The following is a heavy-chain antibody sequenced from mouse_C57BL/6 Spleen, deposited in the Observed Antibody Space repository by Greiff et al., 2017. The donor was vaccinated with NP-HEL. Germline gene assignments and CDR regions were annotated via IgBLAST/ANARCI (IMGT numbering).Heavy chain of an antibody. V-gene: IGHV1-75*01. CDR3: ARCRYGSRYWYFDV. CDR1: GYTFTDYY. D-gene: IGHD1-1*01. Sequence: QVQLKESGPELVKPGASVKISCKASGYTFTDYYINWVKQRPGQGLEWIGWIFPGSGSTYYNEKFKGKATLTVDKSSSTAYMLLSSLTSEDSAVYFCARCRYGSRYWYFDVWGTGTTVTVSS. J-gene: IGHJ1*03. CDR2: IFPGSGST.